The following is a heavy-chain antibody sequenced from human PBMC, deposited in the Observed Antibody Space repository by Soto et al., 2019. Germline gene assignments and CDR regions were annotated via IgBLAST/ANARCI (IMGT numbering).Heavy chain of an antibody. CDR2: ILPIFGTT. CDR1: ADSFSSYG. V-gene: IGHV1-69*01. D-gene: IGHD3-3*01. CDR3: ARGFPDGWVEPGVVRGYLDT. J-gene: IGHJ4*02. Sequence: QVQLVQSGAEVKEPGSAVKVSCKAPADSFSSYGISWVRQAPGQGLEWMGGILPIFGTTNYAEKFQGRVTITADESTNTAYMELSSLRAEDTALYYCARGFPDGWVEPGVVRGYLDTWGRGTLVTVSS.